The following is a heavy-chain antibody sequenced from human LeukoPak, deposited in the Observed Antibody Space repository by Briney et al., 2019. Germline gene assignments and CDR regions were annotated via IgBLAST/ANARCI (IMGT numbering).Heavy chain of an antibody. CDR3: ASAGLHSSESGNNFWRYYFEY. Sequence: PSETLSLTCTVSGYSISSGYYWGWIRQPPGKGLEWIGSINHSGTTYYTPSLKSRVTITVDTSKNQFSLKLSSVTAADTAVYFCASAGLHSSESGNNFWRYYFEYWGQGALVTVSS. J-gene: IGHJ4*02. V-gene: IGHV4-38-2*02. D-gene: IGHD3-10*01. CDR2: INHSGTT. CDR1: GYSISSGYY.